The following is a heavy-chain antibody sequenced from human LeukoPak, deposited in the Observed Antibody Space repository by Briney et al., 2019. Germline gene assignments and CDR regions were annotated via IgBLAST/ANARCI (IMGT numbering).Heavy chain of an antibody. V-gene: IGHV4-30-4*08. D-gene: IGHD6-25*01. CDR2: IYYSGST. Sequence: SETLSLTCTVSGGSISSGDYYWSWIRQPPGKGLEWIGYIYYSGSTYYNPSLKSRVTISVDTSKNQFSLKLSSVTAADTAVYYCARPYSSVLGGFDPWGQGTLVTVFS. CDR3: ARPYSSVLGGFDP. J-gene: IGHJ5*02. CDR1: GGSISSGDYY.